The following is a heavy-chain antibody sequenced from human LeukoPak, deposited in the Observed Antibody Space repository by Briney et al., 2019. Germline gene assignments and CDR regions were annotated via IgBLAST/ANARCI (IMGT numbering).Heavy chain of an antibody. D-gene: IGHD1-26*01. CDR1: GFTFGSYV. CDR3: AREFSGSYWAVIFDY. J-gene: IGHJ4*02. Sequence: GGSLRLSCAASGFTFGSYVMHWVRQAPGKGLEWVAFIRYDGSNKYYADSVKGRFTISRDNSKNTLYLQMNSLRAEDTAVYYCAREFSGSYWAVIFDYWGQGTLVTVSS. V-gene: IGHV3-30*02. CDR2: IRYDGSNK.